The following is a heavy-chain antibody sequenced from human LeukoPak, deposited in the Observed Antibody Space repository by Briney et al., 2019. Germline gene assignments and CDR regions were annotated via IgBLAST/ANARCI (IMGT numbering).Heavy chain of an antibody. CDR1: GYTFTGYY. J-gene: IGHJ4*02. CDR2: INPSGGST. D-gene: IGHD1-26*01. Sequence: ASVKVSCKASGYTFTGYYMHWVRQAPGQGLEWMGIINPSGGSTSYAQKFQGRVTMTRDTSTSTVYMGLSSLRSEDTAVYYCARYSGTYAGFDYWGQGTLVTVSS. CDR3: ARYSGTYAGFDY. V-gene: IGHV1-46*01.